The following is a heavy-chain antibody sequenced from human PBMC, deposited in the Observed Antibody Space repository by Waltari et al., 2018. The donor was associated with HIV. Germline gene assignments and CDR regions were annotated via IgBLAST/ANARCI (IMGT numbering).Heavy chain of an antibody. CDR1: GGTFRGYH. V-gene: IGHV4-34*02. D-gene: IGHD6-19*01. CDR2: INHSGST. CDR3: ARAIAVASTGVFDY. Sequence: QVQLQQWGAGLLKPSETLSLPCAVYGGTFRGYHWSWIRQTPGKGLEWIGEINHSGSTNYNPSLKSRITMSIDTSKNQFSLKLRSVTAADTTVYYCARAIAVASTGVFDYWGQGTLVTVSS. J-gene: IGHJ4*02.